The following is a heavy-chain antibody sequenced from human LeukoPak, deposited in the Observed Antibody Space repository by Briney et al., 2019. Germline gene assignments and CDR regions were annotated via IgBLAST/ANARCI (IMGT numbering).Heavy chain of an antibody. D-gene: IGHD4-17*01. CDR1: GFTSGGYA. V-gene: IGHV3-49*03. CDR2: IRSKAYGGTT. J-gene: IGHJ4*02. CDR3: SRHSETYGDLFDC. Sequence: GGSLRLSCTASGFTSGGYAISWFRQAPGKGLEWVGFIRSKAYGGTTEYAASVKGRFTISRDDSKSIAYLQMNSLKTADTAVYYCSRHSETYGDLFDCWGQGTLVTVSS.